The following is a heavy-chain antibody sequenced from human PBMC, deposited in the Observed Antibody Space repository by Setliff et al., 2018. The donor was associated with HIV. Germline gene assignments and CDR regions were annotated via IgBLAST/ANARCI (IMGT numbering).Heavy chain of an antibody. V-gene: IGHV1-69*10. D-gene: IGHD6-25*01. CDR2: ITPVIGRP. J-gene: IGHJ4*02. CDR3: AKDTRKAAAAVAVDY. CDR1: GGNLDSFV. Sequence: SVKVSCKASGGNLDSFVISWVRQASGQGLEWMGGITPVIGRPNYAPRFHDRVTITAERSTNTAYMELTSLTSDDTAVYYCAKDTRKAAAAVAVDYWGQGTLVTVSS.